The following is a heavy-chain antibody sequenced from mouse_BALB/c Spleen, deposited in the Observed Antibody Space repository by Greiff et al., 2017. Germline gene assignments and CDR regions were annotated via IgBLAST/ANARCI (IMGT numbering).Heavy chain of an antibody. D-gene: IGHD2-3*01. CDR1: GYTFTSYY. CDR2: IYPGDGST. Sequence: QVQLQQSGPELVKPGASVKMSCKASGYTFTSYYIHWVKQRPGQGLEWIGWIYPGDGSTKYNEKFKGKTTLTADKSSSTAYMLLSSLTSEDSAIYFCASGGWLLAWFAYWGQGTLVTVSA. CDR3: ASGGWLLAWFAY. J-gene: IGHJ3*01. V-gene: IGHV1S56*01.